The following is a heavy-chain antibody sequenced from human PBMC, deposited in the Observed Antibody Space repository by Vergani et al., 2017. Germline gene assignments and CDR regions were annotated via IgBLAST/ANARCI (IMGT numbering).Heavy chain of an antibody. J-gene: IGHJ4*02. CDR3: AREGGYCSSTSCHRDDD. Sequence: QVQLQESGPGLVKPSETLSLTCAVSGYSISSGYYWGWIRQPPGKGLEWIGSIYHSGSTYYNPSLKSRVTISVDTSKNQFSLKLSSVTAADTAVYYCAREGGYCSSTSCHRDDDWGQGTLVTVSS. CDR1: GYSISSGYY. V-gene: IGHV4-38-2*02. CDR2: IYHSGST. D-gene: IGHD2-2*02.